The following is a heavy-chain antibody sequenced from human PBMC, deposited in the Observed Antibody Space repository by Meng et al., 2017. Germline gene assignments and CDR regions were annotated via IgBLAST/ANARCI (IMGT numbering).Heavy chain of an antibody. D-gene: IGHD6-19*01. Sequence: VQVGETGGGLIQPGGSLRLSCTASGFSVTTSYMSWVRQAPGKGLEWVSVIYSGGSTYYADSVRGRFSISRDNSKNTLYLQMNSLRAEDTAVYFCARDSSSGWYHNYWGQGTLVTVSS. CDR2: IYSGGST. J-gene: IGHJ4*02. CDR3: ARDSSSGWYHNY. V-gene: IGHV3-53*02. CDR1: GFSVTTSY.